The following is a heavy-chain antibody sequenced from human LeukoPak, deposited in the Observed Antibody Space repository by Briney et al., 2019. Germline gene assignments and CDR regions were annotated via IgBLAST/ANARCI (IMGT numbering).Heavy chain of an antibody. V-gene: IGHV4-61*02. Sequence: PSETLSLTCTVPGGSISSGSYYWSWIRQPAGKGLEWIGRIYTSGSTNYNPSLKSRVTISVDTSRNQFSLKLSSVTAADTAVYYCAGYCSSTRCRPWAWVDYWGQGTLVTVSS. D-gene: IGHD2-2*01. CDR2: IYTSGST. CDR1: GGSISSGSYY. J-gene: IGHJ4*02. CDR3: AGYCSSTRCRPWAWVDY.